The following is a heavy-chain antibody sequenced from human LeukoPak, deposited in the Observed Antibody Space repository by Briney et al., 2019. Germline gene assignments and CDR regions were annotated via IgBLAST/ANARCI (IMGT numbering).Heavy chain of an antibody. J-gene: IGHJ6*02. Sequence: SVKVSCKASGGTSSSYAISWVRQAPGQGLEWMGGIIPIFGTANYAQKFQGRVTITADESTSTAYMELSSLRSEDTAVYYCARLAVRGLQGMDVWGQGTTVTVSS. CDR1: GGTSSSYA. V-gene: IGHV1-69*01. CDR3: ARLAVRGLQGMDV. CDR2: IIPIFGTA. D-gene: IGHD3-10*01.